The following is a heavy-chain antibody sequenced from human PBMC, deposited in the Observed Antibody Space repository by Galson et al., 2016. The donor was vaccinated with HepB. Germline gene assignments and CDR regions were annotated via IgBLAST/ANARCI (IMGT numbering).Heavy chain of an antibody. CDR3: AHRRTSADYGSGKDHYFDY. CDR1: GFSLTTPGVG. D-gene: IGHD3-10*01. CDR2: IYWNDDK. J-gene: IGHJ4*02. V-gene: IGHV2-5*01. Sequence: PALVKPTQTLTLTCTFSGFSLTTPGVGVGWIRQSPGKALEWLALIYWNDDKRYSPSLKSRLIITKDTSKNQVVLTLTNMDPVDTATYYCAHRRTSADYGSGKDHYFDYWGQGTLVTVSS.